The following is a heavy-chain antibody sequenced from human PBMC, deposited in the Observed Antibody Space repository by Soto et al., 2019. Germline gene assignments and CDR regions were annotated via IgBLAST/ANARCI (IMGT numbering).Heavy chain of an antibody. Sequence: ASVKVSCKASGYTFTSYDINWVRQATGQGLERMGWMNPNSGNTGYAQKFQGRVTMTRNTSISTAYMELSSLRSEDTAVYYCAIGSFGVVIRYYYYMDVWSKGTTVTVSS. CDR1: GYTFTSYD. D-gene: IGHD3-3*01. V-gene: IGHV1-8*02. J-gene: IGHJ6*03. CDR2: MNPNSGNT. CDR3: AIGSFGVVIRYYYYMDV.